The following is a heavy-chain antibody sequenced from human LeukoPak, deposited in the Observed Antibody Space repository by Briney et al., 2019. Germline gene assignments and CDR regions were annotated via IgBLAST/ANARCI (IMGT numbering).Heavy chain of an antibody. V-gene: IGHV4-4*07. Sequence: SETLSLTCAVSGGSITTYYWSWIRQPAGKRLEWIGHIYSSGSTDYNPSLKSRVTISVDTSKNQISLRLTSVTAADTAVYFCARESRPENYYDSTGSDWYFDLWGRGTLVTVSS. CDR2: IYSSGST. D-gene: IGHD3-22*01. CDR1: GGSITTYY. CDR3: ARESRPENYYDSTGSDWYFDL. J-gene: IGHJ2*01.